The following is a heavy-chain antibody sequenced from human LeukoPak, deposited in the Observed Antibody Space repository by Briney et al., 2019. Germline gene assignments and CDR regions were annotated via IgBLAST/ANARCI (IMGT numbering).Heavy chain of an antibody. D-gene: IGHD4-17*01. CDR2: ISSSSSYI. V-gene: IGHV3-21*01. CDR1: GFTFSSYS. Sequence: PGGSLRLSCAASGFTFSSYSMNWVRQAPGKGLEWVSSISSSSSYIYYADSVKGRFTISRDNAKNSLYLQMNSLRAEDTAVYYCARGGYGDYQDWFDPWGQGTLVTVSS. J-gene: IGHJ5*02. CDR3: ARGGYGDYQDWFDP.